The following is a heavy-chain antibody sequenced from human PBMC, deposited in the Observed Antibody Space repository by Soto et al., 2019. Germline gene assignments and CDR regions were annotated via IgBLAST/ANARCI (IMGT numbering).Heavy chain of an antibody. V-gene: IGHV3-30-3*01. D-gene: IGHD3-16*01. Sequence: QVQLVESGGGVVQPGSSLRLSCTASGFTFSNYGMHWVRQAPGKGLKWVAVISYDGSNKYYADSVKGRFTISRDNSKNTLYLQMNSLRAEDTAVYYCARGRDYLGGDFDYWGQGTLVTVSS. J-gene: IGHJ4*02. CDR1: GFTFSNYG. CDR2: ISYDGSNK. CDR3: ARGRDYLGGDFDY.